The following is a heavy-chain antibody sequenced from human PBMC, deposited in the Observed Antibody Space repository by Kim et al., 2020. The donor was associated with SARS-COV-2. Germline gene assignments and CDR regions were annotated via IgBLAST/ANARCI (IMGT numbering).Heavy chain of an antibody. V-gene: IGHV3-9*01. CDR1: GFTFDDYA. Sequence: GGSLRLSCAASGFTFDDYAMHWVRQAPGKGLEWVSGISWNSGSIGYADSVKGRFTISRDNAKNSLYLQMNSLRAEDTALYYCAKANYGSGSYNNYFDYWGQGTLVTVSS. D-gene: IGHD3-10*01. CDR2: ISWNSGSI. CDR3: AKANYGSGSYNNYFDY. J-gene: IGHJ4*02.